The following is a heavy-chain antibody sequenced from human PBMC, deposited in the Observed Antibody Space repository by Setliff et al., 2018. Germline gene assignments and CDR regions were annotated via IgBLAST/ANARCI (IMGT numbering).Heavy chain of an antibody. Sequence: LSLTGTVSGDSISSGDYFWSWIRQPPGKGLEWIAYIYHSGSAYYNPSLKSRVTMSVDTSKNQCSLHLTSVTAADTAVYYCAREVGTSTSSDAFDVWGQGMMVTVSS. J-gene: IGHJ3*01. D-gene: IGHD1-26*01. CDR1: GDSISSGDYF. CDR3: AREVGTSTSSDAFDV. CDR2: IYHSGSA. V-gene: IGHV4-30-4*08.